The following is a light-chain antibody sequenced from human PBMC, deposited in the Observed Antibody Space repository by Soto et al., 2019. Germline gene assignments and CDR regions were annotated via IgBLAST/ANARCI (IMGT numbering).Light chain of an antibody. Sequence: EIVFTQSPATLSLSPGERATLSCRASQSVSSYLAWYQQKPGQAPRLLIYGASRRATGIPDRFSGSGSGTDFTLTISSLEPEDFAVYHCQQRSNWPLTFGGGTKVDIK. J-gene: IGKJ4*01. V-gene: IGKV3-11*01. CDR3: QQRSNWPLT. CDR2: GAS. CDR1: QSVSSY.